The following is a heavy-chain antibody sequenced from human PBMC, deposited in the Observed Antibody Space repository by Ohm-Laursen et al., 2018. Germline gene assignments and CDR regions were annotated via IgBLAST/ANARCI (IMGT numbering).Heavy chain of an antibody. V-gene: IGHV1-24*01. CDR2: FDPADGET. CDR1: GYTLTDLS. J-gene: IGHJ4*02. D-gene: IGHD6-19*01. CDR3: ARYAVAGEFDY. Sequence: SVKVSCKVSGYTLTDLSIHWVRLAPGKGLEWMGGFDPADGETIFAQTFQGRVTVTEDTSTDTAYVELTSLTSEDTAVYYCARYAVAGEFDYWGQGTLVTVSS.